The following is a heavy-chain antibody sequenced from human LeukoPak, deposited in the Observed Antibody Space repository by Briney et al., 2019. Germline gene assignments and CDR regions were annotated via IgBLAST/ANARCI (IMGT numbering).Heavy chain of an antibody. V-gene: IGHV3-23*01. Sequence: GGSLRLSCAASGFTFSSYAMSWVRQAPGKGLEWVSTISDSGDNTYYADSVKGRFTISRDNSKNTLYLQMNSLRAEDTAVYYCAKANSITIFGVISPVDYWGQGTLVTVSA. J-gene: IGHJ4*02. CDR1: GFTFSSYA. CDR2: ISDSGDNT. D-gene: IGHD3-3*01. CDR3: AKANSITIFGVISPVDY.